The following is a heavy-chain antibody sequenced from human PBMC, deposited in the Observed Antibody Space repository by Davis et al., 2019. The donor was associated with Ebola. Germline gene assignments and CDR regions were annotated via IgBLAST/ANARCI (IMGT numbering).Heavy chain of an antibody. D-gene: IGHD3-3*01. J-gene: IGHJ4*02. CDR2: IYSHGEE. V-gene: IGHV3-53*01. CDR3: ARDLRGWRTSDY. CDR1: GFTVSTNY. Sequence: PGGSLRLSCAVSGFTVSTNYMTWVRHAPGKGLEWVSVIYSHGEEYYADSVKGRFTISKDNFKNIVYLQMNSLRAEDTAVYYCARDLRGWRTSDYWGQGTLVTVSS.